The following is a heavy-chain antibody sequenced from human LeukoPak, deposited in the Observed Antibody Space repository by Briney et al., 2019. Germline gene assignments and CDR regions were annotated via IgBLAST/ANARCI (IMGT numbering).Heavy chain of an antibody. CDR2: INYSGST. CDR3: ARVQYYGSKTYYRWDHGYFDF. J-gene: IGHJ2*01. D-gene: IGHD3-10*01. Sequence: SQTLSLTCTVSGGSIYSGDYYWSWIRQSPGKGLEWIGYINYSGSTHYSSSLKSRISISIDRTKNQFSLKLNSVTAADTAVYYCARVQYYGSKTYYRWDHGYFDFWGRGTLVTVSS. CDR1: GGSIYSGDYY. V-gene: IGHV4-30-4*01.